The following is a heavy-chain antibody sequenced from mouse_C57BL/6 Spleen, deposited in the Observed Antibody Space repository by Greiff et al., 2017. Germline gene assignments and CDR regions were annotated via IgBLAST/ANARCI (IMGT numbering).Heavy chain of an antibody. J-gene: IGHJ2*01. Sequence: QVQLQQPGAELVKPGASVKLSCKASGYTFTSYWMHWVKQRPGQGLEWIGMIYPNSGSTNYNEKFKSKATLTVDKSSSTAYMQLSSMTSEDSAVYYCARATPYGSSAYFDYWGQGTTLTVSS. CDR2: IYPNSGST. CDR3: ARATPYGSSAYFDY. D-gene: IGHD1-1*01. CDR1: GYTFTSYW. V-gene: IGHV1-64*01.